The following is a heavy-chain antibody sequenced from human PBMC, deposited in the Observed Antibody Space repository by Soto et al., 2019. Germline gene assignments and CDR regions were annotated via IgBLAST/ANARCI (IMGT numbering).Heavy chain of an antibody. D-gene: IGHD6-13*01. Sequence: SETLSLTCTVSGGSISSDYWSWIRQPPGKGLEWIGYIYYSGSTNYNPSLKSRVTISVDTSKNQFSLKLSSVTAADTAVYYCARDSSSWYFDYWGQGTLVTVSS. CDR1: GGSISSDY. CDR3: ARDSSSWYFDY. CDR2: IYYSGST. J-gene: IGHJ4*02. V-gene: IGHV4-59*01.